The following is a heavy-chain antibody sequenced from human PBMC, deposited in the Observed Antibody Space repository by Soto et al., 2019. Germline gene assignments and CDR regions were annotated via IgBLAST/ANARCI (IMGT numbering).Heavy chain of an antibody. V-gene: IGHV4-59*01. CDR1: GDSISSLY. J-gene: IGHJ4*02. Sequence: QVQLQESGPGLVKPSETLSLTCTVSGDSISSLYWSWIRQPPGKGLEWIGYIYYSGSINYNPSLKSRVTISVDPSKNQFSLRLSSVTAADTAVYYCAKSLWDTSDWKTDYWGQGTLVTVSS. CDR3: AKSLWDTSDWKTDY. CDR2: IYYSGSI. D-gene: IGHD6-19*01.